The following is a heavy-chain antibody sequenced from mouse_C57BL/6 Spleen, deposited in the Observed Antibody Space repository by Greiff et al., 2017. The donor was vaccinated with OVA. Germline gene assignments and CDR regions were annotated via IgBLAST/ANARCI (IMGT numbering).Heavy chain of an antibody. CDR1: GYTFTSYW. CDR3: ARSGDGYSFAD. V-gene: IGHV1-52*01. D-gene: IGHD2-3*01. J-gene: IGHJ3*01. CDR2: IDPSDSET. Sequence: QVQLQQPGAELVRPGSSVKLSCKASGYTFTSYWMHWVKQRPIQGLEWIGNIDPSDSETHYNQKFKDKATLTVDKSSSTAYMQLSSLTSEDSAVYYCARSGDGYSFADWGQGTLVTVSA.